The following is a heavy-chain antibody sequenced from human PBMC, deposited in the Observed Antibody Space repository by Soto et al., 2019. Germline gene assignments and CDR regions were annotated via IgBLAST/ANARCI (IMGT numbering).Heavy chain of an antibody. D-gene: IGHD6-13*01. J-gene: IGHJ3*02. CDR2: INAGNGNT. CDR3: AREQQLVFALEGDAFDI. Sequence: QVQLVQSGAEVKKPGASVKVSCKASGYTFTSYAMHWVRQAPGQRLEWMGWINAGNGNTKYSQKFQGRVTITRDTSASTAYMELSSQRSEDTAVYYCAREQQLVFALEGDAFDIWGQGTIVNVSS. CDR1: GYTFTSYA. V-gene: IGHV1-3*01.